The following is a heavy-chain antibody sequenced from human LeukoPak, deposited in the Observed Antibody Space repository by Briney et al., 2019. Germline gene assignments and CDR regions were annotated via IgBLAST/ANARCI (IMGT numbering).Heavy chain of an antibody. CDR1: GFTFSSYE. CDR3: ARDKGDYSFDY. Sequence: GGSLRLSCAASGFTFSSYEMNWVRQAPGKGLEWVSYISSRGGTIYYADSVKGRFTISRDNAKNLLYLQVNSLRAEDTAVYYCARDKGDYSFDYWGQGTLVTVSS. D-gene: IGHD2-21*02. J-gene: IGHJ4*02. CDR2: ISSRGGTI. V-gene: IGHV3-48*03.